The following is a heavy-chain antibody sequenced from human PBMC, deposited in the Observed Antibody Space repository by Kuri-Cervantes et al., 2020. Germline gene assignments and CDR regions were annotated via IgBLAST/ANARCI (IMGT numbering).Heavy chain of an antibody. J-gene: IGHJ4*02. D-gene: IGHD3-16*02. CDR2: IKQDGSEK. CDR1: GFTFSSYA. CDR3: ARDGVQGVIHGVYDYIWGSYRYTGFYDY. V-gene: IGHV3-7*01. Sequence: GGSLRLSCAASGFTFSSYAMSWVRQAPGKGLEWVANIKQDGSEKYYVDSVKGRFTISRDNAKNSLYLQMNSLRAEDTAVYYCARDGVQGVIHGVYDYIWGSYRYTGFYDYWGQGTLVTVSS.